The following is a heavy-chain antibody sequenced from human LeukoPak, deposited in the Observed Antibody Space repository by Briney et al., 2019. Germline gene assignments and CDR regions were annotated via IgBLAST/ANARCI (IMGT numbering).Heavy chain of an antibody. CDR2: IIPIFGTA. V-gene: IGHV1-69*13. D-gene: IGHD1-26*01. CDR3: ARGRERWELHRPFDY. J-gene: IGHJ4*02. Sequence: ASVKVSCKASGGTFSSYAISWVRQAPGQGLEWMGGIIPIFGTAHYAQKFQGRVTITADESTSTAYMELSSLRSEDAAVYYCARGRERWELHRPFDYWGQGSLVTVSS. CDR1: GGTFSSYA.